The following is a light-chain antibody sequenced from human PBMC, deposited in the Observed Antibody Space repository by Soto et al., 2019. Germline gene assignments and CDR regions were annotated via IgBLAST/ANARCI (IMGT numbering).Light chain of an antibody. J-gene: IGLJ1*01. CDR2: DVS. CDR3: SSYTTSNTRQIV. Sequence: QSALTQPASVSGSPGQSITISCTGTSSDVGGYNYVSWYQHHPGKAPKLMIFDVSNRPAGFSNRFSGSKSGNTASLTISGLQPEDAADYYCSSYTTSNTRQIVFGTGTKLTVL. V-gene: IGLV2-14*03. CDR1: SSDVGGYNY.